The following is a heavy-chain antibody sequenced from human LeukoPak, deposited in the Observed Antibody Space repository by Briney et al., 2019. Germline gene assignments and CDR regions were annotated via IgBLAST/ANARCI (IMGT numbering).Heavy chain of an antibody. CDR1: GFTFSSYA. Sequence: GGSLRLSCAASGFTFSSYAMSWVRQAPGKGLEWVSAISGSGGSTYYADSVKGRFTISRDNSKNTLYLQMNSLRAEDTAVYYCAKDRGPLLRYFDWLLYRSWIGSADRFDPWGQGTLVTVSS. V-gene: IGHV3-23*01. D-gene: IGHD3-9*01. CDR3: AKDRGPLLRYFDWLLYRSWIGSADRFDP. CDR2: ISGSGGST. J-gene: IGHJ5*02.